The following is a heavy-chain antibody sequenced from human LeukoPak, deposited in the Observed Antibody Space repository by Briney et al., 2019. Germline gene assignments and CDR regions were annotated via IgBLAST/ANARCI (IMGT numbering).Heavy chain of an antibody. Sequence: ASVKVSCKASGGTFSSYAISWVRQAPGQGLEWMGRIIPICGTANYAQKFQGRVTITTDESTSTAYMELSSLRSEDTAVYYCARGKIVVVPAADNWFDPWGQGTLVTVSP. CDR2: IIPICGTA. CDR3: ARGKIVVVPAADNWFDP. J-gene: IGHJ5*02. CDR1: GGTFSSYA. D-gene: IGHD2-2*01. V-gene: IGHV1-69*05.